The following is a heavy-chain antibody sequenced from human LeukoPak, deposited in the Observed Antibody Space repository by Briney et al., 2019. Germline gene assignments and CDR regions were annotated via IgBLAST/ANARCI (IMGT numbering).Heavy chain of an antibody. CDR2: INHSGST. CDR3: ARHGTRYYDFWSGYLGRPFDY. V-gene: IGHV4-34*01. J-gene: IGHJ4*02. D-gene: IGHD3-3*01. CDR1: GGSFSGYY. Sequence: SETLSLTCAVYGGSFSGYYWGWIRQPPGKGLEWIGEINHSGSTNYNPSLKSRVTISVDTSKNQFSLKLSSVTAADTAVYYCARHGTRYYDFWSGYLGRPFDYWGQGTLVTVSS.